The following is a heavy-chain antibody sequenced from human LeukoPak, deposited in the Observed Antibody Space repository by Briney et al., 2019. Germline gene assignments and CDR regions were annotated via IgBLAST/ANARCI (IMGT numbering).Heavy chain of an antibody. Sequence: GGSLRLSCVVSGFTVSNNYMSWVRQAPGKGLEWVSVIYSDGSTHYADSVKGRFAISRDSSKDTLYLQMNSLRAEDTAVYYCARAYDSSGYYFGYFNYWGQGTLVTVSS. J-gene: IGHJ4*02. CDR1: GFTVSNNY. CDR3: ARAYDSSGYYFGYFNY. V-gene: IGHV3-53*01. CDR2: IYSDGST. D-gene: IGHD3-22*01.